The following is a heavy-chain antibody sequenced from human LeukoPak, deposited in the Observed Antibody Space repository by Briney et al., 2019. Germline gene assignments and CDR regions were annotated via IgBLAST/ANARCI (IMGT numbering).Heavy chain of an antibody. V-gene: IGHV1-24*01. CDR2: FDPEDAET. CDR1: GYTLTELS. Sequence: SSVRVSCKVSGYTLTELSMHWVRQAPGKGLEWMGGFDPEDAETIYAHKFQGRVTMTEDTPTNTAYMELSSLRSEDTAVYYCATGTTVVTRFDYWGQGTLVTVSA. D-gene: IGHD4-23*01. CDR3: ATGTTVVTRFDY. J-gene: IGHJ4*02.